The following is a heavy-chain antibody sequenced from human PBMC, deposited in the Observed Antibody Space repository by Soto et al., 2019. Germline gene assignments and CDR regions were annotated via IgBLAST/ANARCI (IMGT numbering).Heavy chain of an antibody. J-gene: IGHJ4*02. CDR2: ISYDGSDI. V-gene: IGHV3-30*03. Sequence: QVQLLESGGGVVPPGRSLRLTCVASGFTFSDYGMHWVRQAPGKGLEWVAVISYDGSDIYYPDSLKDRFTISRANSVNTLYLEIYRLTTDDTAVYFCARSLRCSSYYVPGDWGQGTLVTVSS. D-gene: IGHD1-26*01. CDR1: GFTFSDYG. CDR3: ARSLRCSSYYVPGD.